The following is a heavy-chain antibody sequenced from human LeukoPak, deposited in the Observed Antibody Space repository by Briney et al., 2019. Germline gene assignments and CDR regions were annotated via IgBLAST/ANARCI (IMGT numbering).Heavy chain of an antibody. CDR1: GYTFTSYA. Sequence: ASVKVSCKASGYTFTSYAMHWVRQAPGQRLEWMGWINVGNGNTKYSQKFQGRVTITRDTSASTAYMELSSLRSEDTAVYYCARGYQLLSRSRGSVLGYWGQGTLVTVSS. D-gene: IGHD2-2*01. V-gene: IGHV1-3*01. J-gene: IGHJ4*02. CDR2: INVGNGNT. CDR3: ARGYQLLSRSRGSVLGY.